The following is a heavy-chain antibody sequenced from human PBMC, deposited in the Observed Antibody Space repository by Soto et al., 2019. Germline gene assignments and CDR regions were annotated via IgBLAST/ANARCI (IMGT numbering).Heavy chain of an antibody. V-gene: IGHV3-30*18. CDR1: GFTFGSYG. Sequence: GGSLRLSCAASGFTFGSYGMHWVRQAPGKGLEWVAVISYDGSNKYYADSVKGRFTISRDNSKNTLYLQMNSLRAEDTAVYYCAKDSGYSSLYYYYGMDVWGQGT. J-gene: IGHJ6*02. D-gene: IGHD6-13*01. CDR3: AKDSGYSSLYYYYGMDV. CDR2: ISYDGSNK.